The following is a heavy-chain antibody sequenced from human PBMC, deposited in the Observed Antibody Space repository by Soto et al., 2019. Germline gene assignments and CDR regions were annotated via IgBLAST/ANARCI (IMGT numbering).Heavy chain of an antibody. Sequence: VRLVQSGGGVVQPGRALTLACVASGFTFDNYGMHWVRQAPGQGLDWVAVISYDGKNQYYEGSVKGRFTISRDNSRNTLYLQMNNLRPEDTGVYYCAKGFFVGATPSTFESWGQGTLVAFST. V-gene: IGHV3-30*18. J-gene: IGHJ4*02. CDR2: ISYDGKNQ. D-gene: IGHD1-26*01. CDR1: GFTFDNYG. CDR3: AKGFFVGATPSTFES.